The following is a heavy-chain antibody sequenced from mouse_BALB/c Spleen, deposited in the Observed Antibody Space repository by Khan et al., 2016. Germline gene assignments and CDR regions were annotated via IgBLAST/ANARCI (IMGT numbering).Heavy chain of an antibody. CDR3: ARGNDNYVNWYFDV. CDR1: GYSFTGYN. V-gene: IGHV1S135*01. Sequence: MQLEESGPELEKPGASVKISCKASGYSFTGYNMNWVKQSNGKSLEWIGNIDPYYGGTSYNQKFKGKATLTVDKSSSTAYMQLKSLTSEDSAVYYCARGNDNYVNWYFDVWGEGTTVTVSS. J-gene: IGHJ1*01. CDR2: IDPYYGGT. D-gene: IGHD2-1*01.